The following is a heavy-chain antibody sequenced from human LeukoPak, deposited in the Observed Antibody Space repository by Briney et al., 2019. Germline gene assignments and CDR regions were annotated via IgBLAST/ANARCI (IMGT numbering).Heavy chain of an antibody. CDR2: INPNSGGT. CDR1: GYTFTGYY. CDR3: ARDPRSNWFDP. Sequence: ASVKVSCKASGYTFTGYYILWVRQAAGQGLEGMGWINPNSGGTNYAQKFQGRVIMTRDTSISTAYMEQSGLISDDTAVYYCARDPRSNWFDPWGQGTVVTVSS. V-gene: IGHV1-2*02. J-gene: IGHJ5*02.